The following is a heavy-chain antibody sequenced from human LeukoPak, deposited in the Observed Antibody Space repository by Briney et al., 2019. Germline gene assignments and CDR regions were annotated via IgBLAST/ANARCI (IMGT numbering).Heavy chain of an antibody. CDR1: GGSISSGDYY. Sequence: SETLSLTCTVSGGSISSGDYYWSWIRQPPGKGLEWIGYIYYSGSTYYNPSLKSRVTISVDTSKNQFSLKLSSVTAADTAVYYCAREGITMVMDYWGQGTLVTVSS. J-gene: IGHJ4*02. CDR3: AREGITMVMDY. V-gene: IGHV4-30-4*01. CDR2: IYYSGST. D-gene: IGHD3-10*01.